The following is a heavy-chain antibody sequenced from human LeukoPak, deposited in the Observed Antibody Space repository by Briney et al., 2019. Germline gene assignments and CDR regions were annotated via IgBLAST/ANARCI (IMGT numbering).Heavy chain of an antibody. CDR1: GFTFSSYA. D-gene: IGHD6-13*01. J-gene: IGHJ4*02. CDR3: ARYLGSMSDIAAFDY. V-gene: IGHV3-23*01. Sequence: PGGSLRLSCAASGFTFSSYAMSWVRLAPGKGLEWVLGISAGGGSTYYADFVKGRFTVSRDNSKNTLYLKMDSLRAEDTAVYHCARYLGSMSDIAAFDYWGQGTLVTVSS. CDR2: ISAGGGST.